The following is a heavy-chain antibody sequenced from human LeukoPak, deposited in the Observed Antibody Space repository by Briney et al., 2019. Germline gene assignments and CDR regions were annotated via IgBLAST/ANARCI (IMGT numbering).Heavy chain of an antibody. D-gene: IGHD3-10*01. CDR2: IYSSGSS. CDR1: GGSTSRGSYY. CDR3: VRHEGWFAENWFDP. Sequence: LETLSLTCTISGGSTSRGSYYWGWIRQPPGKGLEWIGSIYSSGSSYINPSLQSRVTISVDASTNQFSLRLRSVTAADTAVYYCVRHEGWFAENWFDPWGQGTLVTVSS. V-gene: IGHV4-39*01. J-gene: IGHJ5*02.